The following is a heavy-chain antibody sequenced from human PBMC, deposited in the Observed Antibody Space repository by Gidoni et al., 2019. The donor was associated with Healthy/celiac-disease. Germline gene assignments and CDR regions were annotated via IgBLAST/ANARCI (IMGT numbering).Heavy chain of an antibody. J-gene: IGHJ4*02. Sequence: QVQLVESGGGVVQPGGSLRLSCAAAGFTFSSYGMHWVRQAPGKGLGWVAFIRYDGSNKYYADSVKGRFTISRDNSKNTLYLQMNSLRAEDTAVYYCAKAAHGDYYLDYWGQGTLVTVSS. CDR1: GFTFSSYG. CDR2: IRYDGSNK. D-gene: IGHD4-17*01. CDR3: AKAAHGDYYLDY. V-gene: IGHV3-30*02.